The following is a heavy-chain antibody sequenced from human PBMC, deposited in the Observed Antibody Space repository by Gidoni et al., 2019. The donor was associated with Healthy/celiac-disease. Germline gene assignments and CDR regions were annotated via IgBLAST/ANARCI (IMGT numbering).Heavy chain of an antibody. CDR2: IYYSGST. V-gene: IGHV4-59*08. Sequence: QVQLQESGPGLVKPSETLSLTCTVSGGSISSSYWSWIRQPPGKGLEWIGYIYYSGSTNYNPSLKSRVTISVDTSKNQFSLKLSSVTAADTAVYYCARLRDYGDYTYYYYYGMDVWGQGTTVTVSS. CDR1: GGSISSSY. J-gene: IGHJ6*02. CDR3: ARLRDYGDYTYYYYYGMDV. D-gene: IGHD4-17*01.